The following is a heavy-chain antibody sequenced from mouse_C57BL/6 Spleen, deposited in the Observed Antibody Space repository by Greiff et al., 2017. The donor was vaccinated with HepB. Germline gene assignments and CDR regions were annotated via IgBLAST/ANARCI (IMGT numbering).Heavy chain of an antibody. CDR3: ARGLRLDY. CDR2: INYDGSST. CDR1: GFTFSDYY. J-gene: IGHJ2*01. V-gene: IGHV5-16*01. Sequence: EVKLVESEGGLVQPGSSMKLSCTASGFTFSDYYMAWVRQVPEKGLEWVANINYDGSSTYYLDSLKSRFIISRDNAKNILYLQMSSLKSEDTATYYCARGLRLDYWGQGTTLTVSS. D-gene: IGHD1-1*01.